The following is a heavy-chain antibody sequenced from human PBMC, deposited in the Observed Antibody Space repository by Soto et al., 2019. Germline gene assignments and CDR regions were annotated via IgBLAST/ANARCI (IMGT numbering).Heavy chain of an antibody. CDR3: ARALYCTNGVCYPLSYYYGMDV. CDR1: GGSISSGGYY. CDR2: IYYNGST. V-gene: IGHV4-31*03. Sequence: SETLSLTCTVSGGSISSGGYYWSWIRQHPGKGLEWIGYIYYNGSTYYNPSLKSRVTITRDTSASTAYMELSSLRSEDTAVYYCARALYCTNGVCYPLSYYYGMDVWGQGTTVTVSS. D-gene: IGHD2-8*01. J-gene: IGHJ6*02.